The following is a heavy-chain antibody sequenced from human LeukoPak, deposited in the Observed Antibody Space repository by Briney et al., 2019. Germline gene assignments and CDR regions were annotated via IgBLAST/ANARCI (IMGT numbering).Heavy chain of an antibody. CDR3: ARTTQAYYYYYYMDV. Sequence: SVKVSCKASGGTFSSYAISWVRQAPGQGLEWMGGIIPIFGTANYAQKFQGRVTITTDESTSTAYMELSSLRSEDAAVYYCARTTQAYYYYYYMDVWGKGTTVTVSS. CDR2: IIPIFGTA. D-gene: IGHD1-1*01. J-gene: IGHJ6*03. CDR1: GGTFSSYA. V-gene: IGHV1-69*05.